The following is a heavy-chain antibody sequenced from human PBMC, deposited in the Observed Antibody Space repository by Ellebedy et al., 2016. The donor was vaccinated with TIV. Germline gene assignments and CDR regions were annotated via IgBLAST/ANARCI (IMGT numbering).Heavy chain of an antibody. V-gene: IGHV3-33*01. CDR1: GFTFGSYG. Sequence: GGSLRLXXAASGFTFGSYGMHWVRQAPGKGLEWVAVIWYDGSNKYYADSVKGRFTISRDNSKNTLYLQMNSLRAEDTAVYYCARYGDYVWDLKTDYWGQGTLVTVSS. D-gene: IGHD4-17*01. CDR3: ARYGDYVWDLKTDY. CDR2: IWYDGSNK. J-gene: IGHJ4*02.